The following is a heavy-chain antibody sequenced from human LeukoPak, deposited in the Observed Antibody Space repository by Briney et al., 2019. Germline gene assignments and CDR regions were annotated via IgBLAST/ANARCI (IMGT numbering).Heavy chain of an antibody. J-gene: IGHJ4*02. CDR3: ASARRELDY. Sequence: SETLSLTCAVYGGSFSGYYWSWIRQPPGKGLEWIGEINHSGSTNYNPSLKSRVTISVDTSKSQFSLKLSSVTAADTAVYYCASARRELDYWGQGTLVTVSS. CDR2: INHSGST. CDR1: GGSFSGYY. D-gene: IGHD1-1*01. V-gene: IGHV4-34*01.